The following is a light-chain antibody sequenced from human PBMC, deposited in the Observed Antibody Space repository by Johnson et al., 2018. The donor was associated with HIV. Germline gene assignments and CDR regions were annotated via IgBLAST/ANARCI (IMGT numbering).Light chain of an antibody. CDR2: DNN. Sequence: QSVLTQPPSVSAAPGQKVTISCSRSSSNIGNNYVSWYQQLPGRAPKLLIYDNNKRPSGIPDRFSGSKSGTSATLGITGLQTGDEADYYCGTWDSSLRVGFFGTGTKVTVL. CDR3: GTWDSSLRVGF. J-gene: IGLJ1*01. CDR1: SSNIGNNY. V-gene: IGLV1-51*01.